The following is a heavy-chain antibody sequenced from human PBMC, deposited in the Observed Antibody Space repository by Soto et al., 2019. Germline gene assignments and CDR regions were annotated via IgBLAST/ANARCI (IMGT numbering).Heavy chain of an antibody. Sequence: GGSLRLSWVASGFTFNLYGMHWVRQAPGKGLEWVSRIDNDGSATTYADSVKGRFTISRDNAKNTLFLQMNTLRVDDTAVYYCARDNWNSYWGQGTLVTVSS. CDR2: IDNDGSAT. CDR3: ARDNWNSY. CDR1: GFTFNLYG. D-gene: IGHD1-1*01. V-gene: IGHV3-74*01. J-gene: IGHJ4*02.